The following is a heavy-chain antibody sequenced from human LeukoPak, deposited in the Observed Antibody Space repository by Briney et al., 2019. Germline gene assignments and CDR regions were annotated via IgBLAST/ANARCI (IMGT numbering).Heavy chain of an antibody. D-gene: IGHD3-22*01. CDR3: TRAMTRGYYYDMDV. V-gene: IGHV3-74*01. Sequence: GGSLRPSCTASGFTFSSSWMHWVRQAPGKGLMWVSRISPDGSSTSHADSVQGRFTISRDNAKNTLYLQMNSLRAEDTAVYYCTRAMTRGYYYDMDVWGQGTTVTVSS. CDR2: ISPDGSST. CDR1: GFTFSSSW. J-gene: IGHJ6*02.